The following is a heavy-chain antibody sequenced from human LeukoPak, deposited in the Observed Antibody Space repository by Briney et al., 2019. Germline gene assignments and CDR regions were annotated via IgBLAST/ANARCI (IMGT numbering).Heavy chain of an antibody. CDR1: GFTFSTYA. CDR2: IRPDGDRT. D-gene: IGHD6-19*01. V-gene: IGHV3-23*01. Sequence: GGSLRLSCAASGFTFSTYAITWVRQGPGKELEWVSAIRPDGDRTYYTDSVRGRFTISRDNSRDTVYLQVNSLRVEDTAVYYCAREQSGTRGWYTVDYWGQGTLVTVSS. CDR3: AREQSGTRGWYTVDY. J-gene: IGHJ4*02.